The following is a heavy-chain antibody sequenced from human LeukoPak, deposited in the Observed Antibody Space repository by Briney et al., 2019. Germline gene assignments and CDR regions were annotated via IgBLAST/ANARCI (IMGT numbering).Heavy chain of an antibody. J-gene: IGHJ4*02. Sequence: ASVKVSCXAHGYTFNKDGITWVRQAPGQGLEWMGWVSGYNDNTYYAQNFQDRITLTTDTSTTTAYMELRSLGSDDTALYYCTLTPTIDYWGQGTLVTVSS. CDR1: GYTFNKDG. CDR2: VSGYNDNT. V-gene: IGHV1-18*01. CDR3: TLTPTIDY.